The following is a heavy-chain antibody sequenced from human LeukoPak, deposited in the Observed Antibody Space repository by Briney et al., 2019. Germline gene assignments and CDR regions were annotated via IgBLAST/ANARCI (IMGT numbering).Heavy chain of an antibody. CDR2: IRYDGSNK. CDR1: GFTFSSYG. D-gene: IGHD6-19*01. V-gene: IGHV3-30*02. J-gene: IGHJ4*02. Sequence: GGSLRLSCAASGFTFSSYGMHWVRQAPGKGLEWVAFIRYDGSNKYYADSVKGLFTISRDNSKNTLYLQMNSLRAEDTAVYYCAKIAVAGERFDYWGQGTLVTVSS. CDR3: AKIAVAGERFDY.